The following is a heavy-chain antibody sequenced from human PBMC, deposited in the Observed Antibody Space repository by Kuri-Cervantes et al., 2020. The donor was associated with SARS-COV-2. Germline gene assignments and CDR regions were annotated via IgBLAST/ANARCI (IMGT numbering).Heavy chain of an antibody. CDR3: AKDREYSSSIGQVDY. V-gene: IGHV3-23*01. D-gene: IGHD6-6*01. Sequence: LTCAASGFPFNNYAMSWVRQAPGKGLEWVSAISGSGGSTYYADSVKGRFTISRDNSKNTLYLQMNSLRAEDTAVYYCAKDREYSSSIGQVDYWGQGTLVTVSS. CDR1: GFPFNNYA. CDR2: ISGSGGST. J-gene: IGHJ4*02.